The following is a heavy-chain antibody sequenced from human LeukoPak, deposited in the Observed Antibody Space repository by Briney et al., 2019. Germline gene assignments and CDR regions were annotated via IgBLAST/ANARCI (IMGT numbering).Heavy chain of an antibody. D-gene: IGHD3-10*01. V-gene: IGHV1-3*01. Sequence: ASVKVSCKASGYTFTSYAMHWVRQAPGQRLEWMGWINAGNGNTKYSQKFQGRVTITRDTSASTAYMELSSLRSEDTAVYYCARGGYGSGSYDAFDIWGQGTMVTVSS. J-gene: IGHJ3*02. CDR1: GYTFTSYA. CDR3: ARGGYGSGSYDAFDI. CDR2: INAGNGNT.